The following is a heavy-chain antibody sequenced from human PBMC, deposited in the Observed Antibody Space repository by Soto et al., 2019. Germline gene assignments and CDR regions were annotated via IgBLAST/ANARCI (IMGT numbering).Heavy chain of an antibody. Sequence: QVQLQESGPGLVKPSETLSLTCTVSGGSISSYYWSWIRQPPGKGLEWIGYIYYSGGTNYNPSLKSRVTISVDTSKNQFSLKLSSVTAADTAVYYCASGAANYYYYGMDVWGQGTTVTVSS. V-gene: IGHV4-59*01. D-gene: IGHD3-10*01. CDR3: ASGAANYYYYGMDV. J-gene: IGHJ6*02. CDR1: GGSISSYY. CDR2: IYYSGGT.